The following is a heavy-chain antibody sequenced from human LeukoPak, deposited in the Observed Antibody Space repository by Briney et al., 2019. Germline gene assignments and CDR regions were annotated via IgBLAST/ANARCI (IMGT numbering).Heavy chain of an antibody. CDR2: ISYDGNNK. J-gene: IGHJ4*02. Sequence: GGSLRLSCAASGFTFSNYAMSWVRQAPGKGLEWVAVISYDGNNKYYADSVKGRFTISRDNSKNTLYLQMNSLRDEDTAVYNCARAPGIDFWSGPPSYWGQGTLVTVSS. V-gene: IGHV3-30-3*01. D-gene: IGHD3-3*01. CDR1: GFTFSNYA. CDR3: ARAPGIDFWSGPPSY.